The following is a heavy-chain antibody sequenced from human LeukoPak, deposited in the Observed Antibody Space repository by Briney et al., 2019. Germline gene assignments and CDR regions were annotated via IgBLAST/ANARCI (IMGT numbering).Heavy chain of an antibody. Sequence: GGSLRLSCAASGFTFSTYAMNWVRQAPGKGLEWVSSISSISSYIYYADSVKGRFTISRDNAKNSLYLQMNSLRADDTAVYYCARGAYCGVDWYQIDYWGQGTLVTVSS. CDR1: GFTFSTYA. D-gene: IGHD2-21*02. V-gene: IGHV3-21*01. CDR2: ISSISSYI. CDR3: ARGAYCGVDWYQIDY. J-gene: IGHJ4*02.